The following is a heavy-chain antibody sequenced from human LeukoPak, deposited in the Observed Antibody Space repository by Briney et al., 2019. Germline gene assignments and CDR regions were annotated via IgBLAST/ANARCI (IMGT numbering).Heavy chain of an antibody. Sequence: SQTLSLTCAISGDSVSSNSVTWDWLRQSPSRGLEWLGRTYYRSKLYFQYAVSFKSRMTINPDTFKNQFSLQLNSVTPEDAAVYYCVREVDLASIRDYWGQGSVVTVSS. V-gene: IGHV6-1*01. J-gene: IGHJ4*02. CDR2: TYYRSKLYF. CDR3: VREVDLASIRDY. CDR1: GDSVSSNSVT. D-gene: IGHD6-19*01.